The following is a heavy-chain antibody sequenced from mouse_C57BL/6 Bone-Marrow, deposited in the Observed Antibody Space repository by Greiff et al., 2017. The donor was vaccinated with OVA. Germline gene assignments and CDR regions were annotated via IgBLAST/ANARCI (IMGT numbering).Heavy chain of an antibody. CDR2: IDPSDSYT. CDR3: ARRGSNFWFVY. CDR1: GYTFTSYW. V-gene: IGHV1-50*01. J-gene: IGHJ3*01. Sequence: QVQLQQPGAELVKPGASVKLSCKASGYTFTSYWMQWVKQRPGQGLEWIGEIDPSDSYTNYNQKFKGKATLTVDTSSSTAYMQLSSLTSEDSAVYYCARRGSNFWFVYWGQGTLVTVSA. D-gene: IGHD2-5*01.